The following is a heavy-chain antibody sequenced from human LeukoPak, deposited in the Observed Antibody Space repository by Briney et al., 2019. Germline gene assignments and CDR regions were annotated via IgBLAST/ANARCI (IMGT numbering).Heavy chain of an antibody. CDR2: INPNSGGT. CDR1: GYTFTGYY. V-gene: IGHV1-2*02. J-gene: IGHJ5*02. Sequence: ASVKVSCKASGYTFTGYYMHWVRQAPGQGLEWMGWINPNSGGTNYAQKFQGRVTMTRDTSISTAYMELSRLRSDDTAVYYCARDSVDTIFGIPRYCWFDPWGQGTLVTVSS. CDR3: ARDSVDTIFGIPRYCWFDP. D-gene: IGHD3-3*01.